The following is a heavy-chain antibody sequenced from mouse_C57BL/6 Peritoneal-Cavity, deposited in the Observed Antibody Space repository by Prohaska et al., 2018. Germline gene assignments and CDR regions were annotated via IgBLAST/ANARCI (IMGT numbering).Heavy chain of an antibody. Sequence: LVAPSQSLSITCTVSGFSLTSYGVIWVRQPPGQGLEWLGVIWVDGSTHYHSALISRLSISKDNSKSQVFLKLNRLQSNETAKDYGAKCRYGRREEYYFDDWGQGTTLTVSS. CDR1: GFSLTSYG. V-gene: IGHV2-3*01. J-gene: IGHJ2*01. CDR3: AKCRYGRREEYYFDD. CDR2: IWVDGST. D-gene: IGHD1-1*01.